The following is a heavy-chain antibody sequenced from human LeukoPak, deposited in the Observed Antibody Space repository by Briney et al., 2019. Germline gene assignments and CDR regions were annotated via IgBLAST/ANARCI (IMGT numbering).Heavy chain of an antibody. J-gene: IGHJ4*02. D-gene: IGHD3-22*01. Sequence: SETLSLTCTVSGGSISSYYWSWIRRPPGKGPEWIGYIYYSGSTNYNPSLKSRVTISVDTSKNQFSLKLSSVTAADTAVYYCARLYDSSGRKVDYWGQGILVTVSS. CDR3: ARLYDSSGRKVDY. CDR1: GGSISSYY. CDR2: IYYSGST. V-gene: IGHV4-59*01.